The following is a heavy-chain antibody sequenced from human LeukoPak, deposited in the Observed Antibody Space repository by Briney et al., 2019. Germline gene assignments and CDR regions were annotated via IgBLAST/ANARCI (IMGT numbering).Heavy chain of an antibody. V-gene: IGHV4-34*01. J-gene: IGHJ4*02. CDR1: GGSFSGYY. CDR2: INHSGST. D-gene: IGHD2-8*02. Sequence: SETLSLTCAVYGGSFSGYYWSWIRQPPGKGLEWIGEINHSGSTNYNPSLKSRVTISVDTSKNQFSLKLSSVTAADTAVYYCARDSGPGLFDYWGQGTLVTVSS. CDR3: ARDSGPGLFDY.